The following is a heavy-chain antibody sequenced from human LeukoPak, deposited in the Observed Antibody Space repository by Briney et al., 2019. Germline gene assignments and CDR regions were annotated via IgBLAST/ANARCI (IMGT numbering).Heavy chain of an antibody. D-gene: IGHD2-8*02. CDR3: AKDPLFRTGDYFDY. Sequence: GGSLRLSCAASGFTFSSYAMSWVRQAPGKGLEWVSGISGSGGSTYYADSVKGRFTISRDNSKNTLYLQMTSLRAEDTAVYYCAKDPLFRTGDYFDYWGQGTLVTVSS. V-gene: IGHV3-23*01. CDR2: ISGSGGST. J-gene: IGHJ4*02. CDR1: GFTFSSYA.